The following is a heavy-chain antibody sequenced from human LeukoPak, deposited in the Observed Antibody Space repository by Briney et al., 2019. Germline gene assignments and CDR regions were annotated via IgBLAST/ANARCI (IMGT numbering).Heavy chain of an antibody. V-gene: IGHV4-31*03. CDR2: IYYSGST. CDR3: ARDGRAARWYFDL. CDR1: GGSISSGGYY. J-gene: IGHJ2*01. D-gene: IGHD6-25*01. Sequence: PSETLSLTCTVSGGSISSGGYYWSWIRQHPGKGLEWIGYIYYSGSTYYNPSLKSRVTISVDTSKNQFSLKLSSVTAADTAVYYCARDGRAARWYFDLWGRGTLVTVSS.